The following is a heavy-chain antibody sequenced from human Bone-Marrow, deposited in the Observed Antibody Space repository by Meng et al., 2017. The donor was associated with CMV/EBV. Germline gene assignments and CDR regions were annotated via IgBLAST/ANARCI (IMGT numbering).Heavy chain of an antibody. V-gene: IGHV3-74*01. D-gene: IGHD6-13*01. CDR1: GFTFSSYW. CDR2: INSDGSST. Sequence: GGSLRLSCAASGFTFSSYWMHWVRQAPGKGLVWVSRINSDGSSTSYADSVKGRFTISRDNATNTLYLQMNSLRAEDTAVYYCARDKAAAGNWVDYYYYYYGMDVWGQGTTVTVSS. CDR3: ARDKAAAGNWVDYYYYYYGMDV. J-gene: IGHJ6*02.